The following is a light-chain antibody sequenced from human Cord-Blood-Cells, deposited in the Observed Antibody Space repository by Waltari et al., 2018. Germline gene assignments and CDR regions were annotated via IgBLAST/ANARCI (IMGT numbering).Light chain of an antibody. J-gene: IGLJ2*01. CDR1: SSDVGCYNY. CDR3: SSYAGSNVV. CDR2: EVS. V-gene: IGLV2-8*01. Sequence: QSALTQPPSASGSPGQSVTISCTGTSSDVGCYNYVSWYQQHPGKAPKLMIYEVSKRPSGVPDRYSGSKSGNTASLTVSGLQAEDEADYYFSSYAGSNVVFGGGTKLTVL.